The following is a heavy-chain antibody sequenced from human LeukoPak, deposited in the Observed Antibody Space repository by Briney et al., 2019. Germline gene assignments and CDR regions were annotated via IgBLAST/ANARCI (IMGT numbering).Heavy chain of an antibody. CDR3: ASESTMVRGVTTFDY. V-gene: IGHV1-69*05. CDR2: MIPIFGTA. CDR1: GGTFSSYA. J-gene: IGHJ4*02. D-gene: IGHD3-10*01. Sequence: SVKVSCKASGGTFSSYAISWVRQAPGQGLEWMGGMIPIFGTANYAQKFQGRVTITTDESTSTAYMELSSLRSEDTAVYYCASESTMVRGVTTFDYWGQGTLVTVSS.